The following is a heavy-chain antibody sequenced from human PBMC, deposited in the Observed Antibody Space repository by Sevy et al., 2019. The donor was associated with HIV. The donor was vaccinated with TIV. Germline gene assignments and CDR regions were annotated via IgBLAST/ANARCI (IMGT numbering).Heavy chain of an antibody. D-gene: IGHD5-18*01. CDR2: ISYDGSNK. CDR1: GFTFSSYA. CDR3: ARADTAMVRFDY. Sequence: GGSLRLSCAASGFTFSSYAMHWVRQAPGKGLEWVAVISYDGSNKYYADSVKGRFTISRDNSKNTLYLQMNSLRAEDTAVYYWARADTAMVRFDYWGQGTLVTVSS. J-gene: IGHJ4*02. V-gene: IGHV3-30-3*01.